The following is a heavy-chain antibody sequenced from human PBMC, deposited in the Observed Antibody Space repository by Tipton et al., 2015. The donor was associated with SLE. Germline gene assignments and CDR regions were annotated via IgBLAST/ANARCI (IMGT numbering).Heavy chain of an antibody. CDR1: GGSISSYY. Sequence: TLSLTCTVSGGSISSYYWSWIRQPAGKGLEWIGRIYYSGSTNYNPSLKSRVTISVDTSKNQFSLKLSSVTAADTAVYYCARPGGYGTWYFDLWGRGTLVTVSS. V-gene: IGHV4-59*08. D-gene: IGHD5-12*01. CDR3: ARPGGYGTWYFDL. J-gene: IGHJ2*01. CDR2: IYYSGST.